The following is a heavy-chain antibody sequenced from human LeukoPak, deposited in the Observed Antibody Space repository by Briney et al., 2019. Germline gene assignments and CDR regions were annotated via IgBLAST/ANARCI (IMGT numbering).Heavy chain of an antibody. J-gene: IGHJ4*02. CDR3: AIHPSDSSGYFSY. CDR2: IDTKTGNP. V-gene: IGHV7-4-1*02. D-gene: IGHD3-22*01. CDR1: GYTFTSYA. Sequence: ASVKVSCKASGYTFTSYAMNWVRQAPGQGLEYMGWIDTKTGNPTYAQGFTGRFVFSLDTSVSTAYLQISSLKAEDTAVYYCAIHPSDSSGYFSYWGQGALVTVSS.